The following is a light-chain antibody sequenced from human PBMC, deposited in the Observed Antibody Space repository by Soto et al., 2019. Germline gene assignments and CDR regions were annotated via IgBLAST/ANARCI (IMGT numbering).Light chain of an antibody. V-gene: IGKV2-28*01. CDR1: QSLLHYNGFNY. J-gene: IGKJ2*02. CDR3: MQSLQSPRT. CDR2: LGS. Sequence: VMTQSPLSLPVTPGEPASISCRSSQSLLHYNGFNYLDWYLQKPGQSPQLLIYLGSNRASGVPGRFSGSGSGTDFALKISRVEAEDVGVYYCMQSLQSPRTFGQGTNLEIK.